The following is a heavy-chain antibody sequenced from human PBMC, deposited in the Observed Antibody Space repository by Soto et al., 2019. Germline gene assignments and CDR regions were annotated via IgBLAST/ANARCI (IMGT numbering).Heavy chain of an antibody. CDR1: GFTFSSYA. D-gene: IGHD3-22*01. Sequence: GGSLRLSCAASGFTFSSYAMHWVRQAPGKGLEWVAVISYDGSNKYYADSVKGRFTISRDNSKNTLYLQMNSLRAEDTAVYYCARGTMITVYGMDVWGQGATVTVSS. CDR3: ARGTMITVYGMDV. J-gene: IGHJ6*02. V-gene: IGHV3-30-3*01. CDR2: ISYDGSNK.